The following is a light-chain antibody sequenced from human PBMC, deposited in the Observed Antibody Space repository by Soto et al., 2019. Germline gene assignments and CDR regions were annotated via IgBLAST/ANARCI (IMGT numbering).Light chain of an antibody. CDR3: QSYDSSLSVVV. J-gene: IGLJ2*01. CDR2: GDT. V-gene: IGLV1-40*01. Sequence: QSVLTQPPSVSGAPGQRVIISCTGSSSNIGAGYDVKWYQQLPGTAPKLLIYGDTNRPSGVPDRFSGSKSGTSASLAITGLQTEDEAEYYCQSYDSSLSVVVFGGGTKLPVL. CDR1: SSNIGAGYD.